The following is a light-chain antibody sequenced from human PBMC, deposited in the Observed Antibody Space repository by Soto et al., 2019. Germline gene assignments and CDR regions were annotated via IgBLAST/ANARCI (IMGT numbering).Light chain of an antibody. Sequence: EIVLTQSPVTLSLSPGERATRSCRASVSLRTNYIAWYQQRPGQAPRLLIYDASNRATGIPARFSGSGSGTDFTLTISSLEPEDFAVYYCQQRSNWPPEVTFGQGTRLEIK. CDR1: VSLRTNY. CDR3: QQRSNWPPEVT. V-gene: IGKV3-11*01. J-gene: IGKJ5*01. CDR2: DAS.